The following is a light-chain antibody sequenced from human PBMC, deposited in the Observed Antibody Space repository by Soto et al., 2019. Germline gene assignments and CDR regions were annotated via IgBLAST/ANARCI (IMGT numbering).Light chain of an antibody. J-gene: IGKJ1*01. CDR2: GAS. V-gene: IGKV3-20*01. CDR1: QSGSNNY. CDR3: QQYGSSGT. Sequence: EVVFTQSPCTLSLSPGETGSLSCRAIQSGSNNYLAWYQQKPGQAPRLLSYGASNRATGIPDRFSGSGSGTDFTLTISRLEPDDFAVYYCQQYGSSGTFGQGTKVDIK.